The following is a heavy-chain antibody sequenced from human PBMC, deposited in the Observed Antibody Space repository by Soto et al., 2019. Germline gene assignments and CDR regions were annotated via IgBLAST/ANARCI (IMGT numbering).Heavy chain of an antibody. CDR2: ISAYNGNT. J-gene: IGHJ5*02. V-gene: IGHV1-18*04. Sequence: ASVKVSCKASDYTFTSYGISWVRQAPGQGLEWMGWISAYNGNTNYAQKLQGRATMTTDTSTSTAYMELRSLRSDDTAVYYCARGRVVRASEWFDPWGQGTLVTVSS. D-gene: IGHD3-10*01. CDR1: DYTFTSYG. CDR3: ARGRVVRASEWFDP.